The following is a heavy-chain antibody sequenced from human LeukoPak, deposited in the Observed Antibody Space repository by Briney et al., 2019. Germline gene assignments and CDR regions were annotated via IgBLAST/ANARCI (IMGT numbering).Heavy chain of an antibody. J-gene: IGHJ3*02. CDR3: ARVSDSRDGYNYDAFDI. D-gene: IGHD5-24*01. CDR2: IIPIFGTA. Sequence: ASVKVSCKASGGTFSSYAISWVRQAPGQGLEWMGGIIPIFGTANYAQKFQGRVTITADESTSTAYMELSSLRSEDTAVYYCARVSDSRDGYNYDAFDIWGQGTMVIVSS. V-gene: IGHV1-69*01. CDR1: GGTFSSYA.